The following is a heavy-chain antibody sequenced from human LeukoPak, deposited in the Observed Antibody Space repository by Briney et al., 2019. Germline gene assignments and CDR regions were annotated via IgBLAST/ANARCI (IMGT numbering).Heavy chain of an antibody. Sequence: GGTLRLSCAASGFTFSSYGMSWVRQAPGKGLEWVAVISYDGSNKYYADSVKGRFTISRDNSKNTLYLQMNSLRAEDTAVYYCAKDLFVVVVAATPHIWGQGTMVTVSS. CDR2: ISYDGSNK. CDR3: AKDLFVVVVAATPHI. D-gene: IGHD2-15*01. V-gene: IGHV3-30*18. CDR1: GFTFSSYG. J-gene: IGHJ3*02.